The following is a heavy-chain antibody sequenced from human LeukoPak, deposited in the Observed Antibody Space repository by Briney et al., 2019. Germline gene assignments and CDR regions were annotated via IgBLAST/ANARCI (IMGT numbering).Heavy chain of an antibody. V-gene: IGHV3-11*04. Sequence: GGSQRLSCAASGFTFRDYYMSWIRQAPGKGLEWVSYISNSGSTIYYADSVKGRFTISRDNAKNSLYLQMNSLRAEDTAVYYCAKEGGYDILTGYYIDYWGQGTLVTVSS. CDR3: AKEGGYDILTGYYIDY. D-gene: IGHD3-9*01. CDR1: GFTFRDYY. CDR2: ISNSGSTI. J-gene: IGHJ4*02.